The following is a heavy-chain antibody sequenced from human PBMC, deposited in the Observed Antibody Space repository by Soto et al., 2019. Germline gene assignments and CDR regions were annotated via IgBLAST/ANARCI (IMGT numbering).Heavy chain of an antibody. D-gene: IGHD6-6*01. J-gene: IGHJ3*02. CDR2: IYYTGNT. Sequence: PSETLSLTCTVSVGSISTYYWNWIRQPPGKGLEWIGYIYYTGNTNYNPSLKSRVTISVDMSKKQFSLRLTSMTSADTAVYYCSRERGAVASIADAFDIWGQGTMVTVSS. CDR3: SRERGAVASIADAFDI. V-gene: IGHV4-59*01. CDR1: VGSISTYY.